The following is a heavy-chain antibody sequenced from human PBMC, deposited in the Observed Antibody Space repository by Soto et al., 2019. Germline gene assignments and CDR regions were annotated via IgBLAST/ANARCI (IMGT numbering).Heavy chain of an antibody. J-gene: IGHJ6*02. CDR2: INPNSGGT. CDR1: GYTFTGYY. CDR3: ARRGSSSSARMDV. D-gene: IGHD6-6*01. Sequence: ASVKVSCKXSGYTFTGYYMHWVRQAPGQGLEWMGWINPNSGGTNYAQKFQGRVTMTRDTSISTAYMELSRLRSDDTAAYYCARRGSSSSARMDVWGQGTTVTVSS. V-gene: IGHV1-2*02.